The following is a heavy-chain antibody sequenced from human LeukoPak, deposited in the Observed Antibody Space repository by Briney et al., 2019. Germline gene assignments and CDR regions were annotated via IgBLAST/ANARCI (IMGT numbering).Heavy chain of an antibody. CDR3: AKYRLYSSSWYGFFFYYGMDV. J-gene: IGHJ6*02. Sequence: ASVKVSCKASGYTFTSYDINWVRQATGQGLEWMGWMNPNSGNTGYAQKFQGRVTMTRNTSISTAYMELNSLRAEDTAVYYCAKYRLYSSSWYGFFFYYGMDVWGQGTTVTVSS. D-gene: IGHD6-13*01. CDR2: MNPNSGNT. V-gene: IGHV1-8*01. CDR1: GYTFTSYD.